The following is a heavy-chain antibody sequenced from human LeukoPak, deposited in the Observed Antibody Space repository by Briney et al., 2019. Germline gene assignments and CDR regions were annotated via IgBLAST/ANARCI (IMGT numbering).Heavy chain of an antibody. CDR1: GFTFSNYG. D-gene: IGHD3-3*01. Sequence: PGGYLRLYCAASGFTFSNYGIHWVRQAPGRGLEWVAFIRYDGRNKYYADSVTGRFTISRDNSKNTVYLQVNSLIPDDTALYYCAKDISIQYGVVDLDYWGQGTLVTVSS. CDR3: AKDISIQYGVVDLDY. J-gene: IGHJ4*02. CDR2: IRYDGRNK. V-gene: IGHV3-30*02.